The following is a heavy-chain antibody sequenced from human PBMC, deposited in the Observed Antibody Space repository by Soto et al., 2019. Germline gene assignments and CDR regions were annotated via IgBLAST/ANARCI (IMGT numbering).Heavy chain of an antibody. D-gene: IGHD3-10*01. CDR1: GFTFNSYA. CDR2: VSGSGGST. CDR3: AKLRQFDYMDV. V-gene: IGHV3-23*01. J-gene: IGHJ6*03. Sequence: GGSLRLSCAASGFTFNSYAMTWVRQAPGKGLEWVSGVSGSGGSTYYTDSVKGRFTISRDNSKNTVYLQMNSLRAEDTAAYYCAKLRQFDYMDVWGKGTTVTVSS.